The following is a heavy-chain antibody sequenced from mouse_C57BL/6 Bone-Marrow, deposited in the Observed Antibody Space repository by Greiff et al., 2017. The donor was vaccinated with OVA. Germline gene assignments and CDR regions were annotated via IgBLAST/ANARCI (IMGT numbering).Heavy chain of an antibody. J-gene: IGHJ4*01. CDR3: ARRLLRRAYYAMDY. D-gene: IGHD1-1*01. V-gene: IGHV5-15*01. CDR2: ISNLAYSI. Sequence: EVQLQESGGGLVQPGGSLKLSCAASGFTFSDYGMAWVRQAPRKGPEWVAFISNLAYSIYYADTVTGRFTIARENAKNTLYLEMSSLRSEDTAMYYCARRLLRRAYYAMDYWGQGTSVTVSS. CDR1: GFTFSDYG.